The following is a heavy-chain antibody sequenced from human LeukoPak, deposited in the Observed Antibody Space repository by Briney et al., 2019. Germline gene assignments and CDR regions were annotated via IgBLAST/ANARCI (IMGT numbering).Heavy chain of an antibody. V-gene: IGHV1-69*13. CDR1: GGTFSRHA. J-gene: IGHJ4*02. D-gene: IGHD3-22*01. CDR3: ARGYSYDSSGYYLLGY. Sequence: SVKVSCKASGGTFSRHAISWVRQSPGQGLDWMGGIITMVGTAKYAQKFQGRVTITADESTNTAYMELSSLRSEDTAVYYCARGYSYDSSGYYLLGYWGQGTLVTVSA. CDR2: IITMVGTA.